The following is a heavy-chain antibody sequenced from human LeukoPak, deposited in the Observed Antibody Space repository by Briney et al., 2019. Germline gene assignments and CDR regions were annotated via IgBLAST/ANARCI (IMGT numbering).Heavy chain of an antibody. CDR1: GYTFTSFS. CDR2: ISVYNGNT. V-gene: IGHV1-18*01. Sequence: ASVKVSCKASGYTFTSFSITWVRQAPGQGLEWMGWISVYNGNTNYAQKLQGRVTMTTDTSTSTAYMELRSLRSDDTAVYYCARMGAELLGPWFDYWGQGTLVTVSS. CDR3: ARMGAELLGPWFDY. D-gene: IGHD1-7*01. J-gene: IGHJ4*02.